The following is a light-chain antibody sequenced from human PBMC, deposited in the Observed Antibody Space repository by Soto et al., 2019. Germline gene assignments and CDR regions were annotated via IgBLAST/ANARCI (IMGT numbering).Light chain of an antibody. CDR1: QSVTSN. J-gene: IGKJ4*02. Sequence: EIVLTQSSATLSFSPGERATLSCRARQSVTSNALAWYQQKPGQAPRLLIYGVSSRATGIPARFSGSGSGTDFTLTISSLEPEDFAVYYCQQRSKWPLTFGGGTKVEIK. CDR3: QQRSKWPLT. V-gene: IGKV3-11*01. CDR2: GVS.